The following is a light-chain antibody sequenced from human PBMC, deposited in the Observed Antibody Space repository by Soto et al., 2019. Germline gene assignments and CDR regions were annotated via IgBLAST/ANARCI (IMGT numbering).Light chain of an antibody. Sequence: EIVLTQSPPTLSLSPGERATLYCRASQSVSSYLAWYQQKPGQAPRLLIYDASNRATGIPARFSGSGSGTDFTLTISSLEPEDFAVYYCQQRSNWPPWTFGQGTKVDIK. CDR1: QSVSSY. CDR3: QQRSNWPPWT. CDR2: DAS. J-gene: IGKJ1*01. V-gene: IGKV3-11*01.